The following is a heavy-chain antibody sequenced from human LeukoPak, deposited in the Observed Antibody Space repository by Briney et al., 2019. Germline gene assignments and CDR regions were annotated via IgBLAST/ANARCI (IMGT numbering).Heavy chain of an antibody. CDR3: ARVRNHGSGWYGSWFGP. CDR2: INHSGST. J-gene: IGHJ5*02. D-gene: IGHD6-19*01. Sequence: SETLSLTCAVYGGSFSGYYWSWIRQPPGKGLEWIGEINHSGSTNYNPSLKSRVTISADTSKNQFSLKLSSVTAADTAVYYCARVRNHGSGWYGSWFGPWGQGTLVTVSS. CDR1: GGSFSGYY. V-gene: IGHV4-34*01.